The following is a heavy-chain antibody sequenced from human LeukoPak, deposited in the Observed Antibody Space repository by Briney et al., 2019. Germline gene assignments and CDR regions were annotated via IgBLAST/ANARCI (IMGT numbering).Heavy chain of an antibody. CDR3: GRDALVGFLFYYYIDV. CDR2: ISNSGST. CDR1: DGPIRSHY. J-gene: IGHJ6*03. Sequence: SDTLSLTCTVSDGPIRSHYWTWIRQSPIKGLEWIGDISNSGSTKYNPSLRSRVTISIDTSRSQFSLRLSSVTAADTAVYYCGRDALVGFLFYYYIDVWGKGITVTVSS. V-gene: IGHV4-59*11. D-gene: IGHD3-10*01.